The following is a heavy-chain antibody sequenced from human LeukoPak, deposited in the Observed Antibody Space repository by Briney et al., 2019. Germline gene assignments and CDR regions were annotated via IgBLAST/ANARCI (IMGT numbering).Heavy chain of an antibody. D-gene: IGHD1-1*01. V-gene: IGHV3-7*01. CDR2: IKQDGSER. CDR1: GFTFSRYW. Sequence: GGSLRLSCAASGFTFSRYWMSWVRQAPGKGLEWVGNIKQDGSERYHVDSVRGRFTISRDNAKNSLFLQMNSLRAEDTAVYYCATMGLEPLPYYFDYWGQGTLVTVSS. J-gene: IGHJ4*02. CDR3: ATMGLEPLPYYFDY.